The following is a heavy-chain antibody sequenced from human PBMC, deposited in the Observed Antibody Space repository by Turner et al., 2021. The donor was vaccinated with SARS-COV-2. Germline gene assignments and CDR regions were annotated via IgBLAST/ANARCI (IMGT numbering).Heavy chain of an antibody. CDR3: ARDGSGYYDSSGLLDY. CDR2: ISYDGSDK. CDR1: GFTFSSSG. Sequence: QVQLVESGGGVVQPGRSLSLPCAASGFTFSSSGMHWVRQAPGKGLEWVAVISYDGSDKYYADSVKGRFTISRDNSKNTLYLQMNSLRAEDTAVYYCARDGSGYYDSSGLLDYWGQGTLVTVSS. J-gene: IGHJ4*02. V-gene: IGHV3-30*03. D-gene: IGHD3-22*01.